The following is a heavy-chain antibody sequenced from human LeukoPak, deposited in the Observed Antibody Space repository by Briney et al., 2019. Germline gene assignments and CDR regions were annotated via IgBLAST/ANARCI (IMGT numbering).Heavy chain of an antibody. CDR1: GGTFSSYA. J-gene: IGHJ4*02. D-gene: IGHD3-10*01. Sequence: SVKVSCKASGGTFSSYAISWVRQAPGQGLEWMGRIIPILGIANYAQKFQGRVTITADKSTSTAYMELSSLRSEDTAVYYCARDWAYYYGSGSPFPYWGQGTLVTVSS. CDR2: IIPILGIA. CDR3: ARDWAYYYGSGSPFPY. V-gene: IGHV1-69*04.